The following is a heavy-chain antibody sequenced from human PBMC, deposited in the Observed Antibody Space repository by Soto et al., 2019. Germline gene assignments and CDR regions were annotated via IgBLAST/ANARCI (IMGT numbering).Heavy chain of an antibody. D-gene: IGHD3-10*01. Sequence: QVQLVQSGAEVKKPGSSVKVSCKASGGTFSNYALISWVRQAPGQGLEWMGGIIPIDATVNYAQKFQGRITITADGTTTSGYMDPGSLRSEDTAVYYCARDLLGFGYPYGGVWGQGTTVTVSS. J-gene: IGHJ6*01. CDR1: GGTFSNYA. CDR2: IIPIDATV. CDR3: ARDLLGFGYPYGGV. V-gene: IGHV1-69*12.